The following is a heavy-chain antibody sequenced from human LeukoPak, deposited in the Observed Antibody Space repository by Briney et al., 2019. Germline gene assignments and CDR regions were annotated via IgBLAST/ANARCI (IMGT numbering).Heavy chain of an antibody. D-gene: IGHD4-17*01. Sequence: PSETLSLTCTVSGGSISSTGYYWGWIRQPPGTGLEWIGSIYYSGSTYYNPSLKSRVTISVDTSKNQFSLKLSSVTAADTAVYYCARAPSGDLLDYWGQGTLVTVSS. CDR3: ARAPSGDLLDY. J-gene: IGHJ4*02. V-gene: IGHV4-39*01. CDR2: IYYSGST. CDR1: GGSISSTGYY.